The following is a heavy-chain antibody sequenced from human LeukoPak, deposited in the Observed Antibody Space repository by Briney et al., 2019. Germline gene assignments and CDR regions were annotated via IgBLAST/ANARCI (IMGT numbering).Heavy chain of an antibody. J-gene: IGHJ2*01. D-gene: IGHD4-23*01. Sequence: SETLSLTCAVYGGSFSGYYWSWIRQPPGKGLEWIGEINHSGSTNYNPSLKSRVTISVDTSKNQFSLKLSSVTAADTAVYYCARDPGATVVTPDWYFDLWGRGTLVTVSS. CDR1: GGSFSGYY. V-gene: IGHV4-34*01. CDR3: ARDPGATVVTPDWYFDL. CDR2: INHSGST.